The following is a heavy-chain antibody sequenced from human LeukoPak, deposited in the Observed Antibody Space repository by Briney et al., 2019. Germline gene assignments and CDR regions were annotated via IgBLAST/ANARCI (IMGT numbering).Heavy chain of an antibody. Sequence: SETLSLTCTVSGGSISSYYWSWIRQPAGKGLEWIGRIDTSGNTNYKPSLKSRVTMSVDTSKNQSSLKLSSVTAADTAVYYCARSVSGSGSHTVFDYWGQGTLVTVSS. CDR1: GGSISSYY. J-gene: IGHJ4*02. D-gene: IGHD3-10*01. CDR2: IDTSGNT. V-gene: IGHV4-4*07. CDR3: ARSVSGSGSHTVFDY.